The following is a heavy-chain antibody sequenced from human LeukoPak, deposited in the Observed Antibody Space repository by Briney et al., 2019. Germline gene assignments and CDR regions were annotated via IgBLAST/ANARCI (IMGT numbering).Heavy chain of an antibody. J-gene: IGHJ6*02. CDR2: IYHSGST. V-gene: IGHV4-30-2*01. CDR1: GGSISSGGYS. D-gene: IGHD2-15*01. Sequence: SETLSLTCAVSGGSISSGGYSWSWIRQPPGKGLEWIGYIYHSGSTYYNPSLKSRVTISVDRSKNQFSLKLSSVTAADTAVYYCARATSDSLGYYYYGMDVWGQGTTVTVSS. CDR3: ARATSDSLGYYYYGMDV.